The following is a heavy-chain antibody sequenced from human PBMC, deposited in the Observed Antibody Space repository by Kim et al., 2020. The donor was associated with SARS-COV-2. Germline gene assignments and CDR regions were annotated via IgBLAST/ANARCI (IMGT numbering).Heavy chain of an antibody. CDR1: GYTFTGYY. CDR3: ARVSTKRGELCC. Sequence: ASVKVSCKTSGYTFTGYYMHWVRQAPGQGLEWMGWINPNSGDTNYSPKFQGRVTMTRDTSISTAYMELSRLKSDDTAVYYCARVSTKRGELCCWGQGTLVTVSS. V-gene: IGHV1-2*02. J-gene: IGHJ4*02. D-gene: IGHD3-16*01. CDR2: INPNSGDT.